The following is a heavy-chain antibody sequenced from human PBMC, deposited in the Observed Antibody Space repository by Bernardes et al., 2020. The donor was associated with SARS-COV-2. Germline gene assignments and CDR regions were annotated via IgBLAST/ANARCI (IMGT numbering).Heavy chain of an antibody. CDR3: ARGGYSSSWPGLEGDWYFDL. CDR1: GYTFTDYY. D-gene: IGHD6-13*01. J-gene: IGHJ2*01. V-gene: IGHV1-2*02. Sequence: ASVKVSCKASGYTFTDYYIYWVRKAPGQGLEWMGYINPNSGGTNYAQKFQGRVTITADKSTSTAYMELSSLRSEDTAVYYCARGGYSSSWPGLEGDWYFDLWGRGTLVTVSS. CDR2: INPNSGGT.